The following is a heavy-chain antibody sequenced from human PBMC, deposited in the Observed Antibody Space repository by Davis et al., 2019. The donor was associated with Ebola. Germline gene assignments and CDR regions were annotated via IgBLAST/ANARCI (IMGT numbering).Heavy chain of an antibody. CDR3: ARGGIVVVVAAAGSLPLNWFDP. CDR2: INPYNGNT. J-gene: IGHJ5*02. V-gene: IGHV1-18*01. Sequence: ASVKVSCKASGYTFTTYGINWVRQAPGQGLEWMGWINPYNGNTKYPQKLQGRVTMTTDTSMSTAYMELTNLRSDDTAVYYCARGGIVVVVAAAGSLPLNWFDPWGQGTLVTVSS. CDR1: GYTFTTYG. D-gene: IGHD2-15*01.